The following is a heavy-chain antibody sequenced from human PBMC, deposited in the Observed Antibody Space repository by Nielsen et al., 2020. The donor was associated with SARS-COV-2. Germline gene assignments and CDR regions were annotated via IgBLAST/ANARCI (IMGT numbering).Heavy chain of an antibody. J-gene: IGHJ3*01. CDR3: AKDRQLGSRGSLAT. CDR2: ISWNSATR. Sequence: GGSLRLSCAASGFTFNDYAMDWVRQAPGKGLEWVAGISWNSATRDYADSVQGRFTISRDSAKSSLYLQMNSLRPEDTALYYCAKDRQLGSRGSLATWGQGTMVTVSS. D-gene: IGHD3-10*01. CDR1: GFTFNDYA. V-gene: IGHV3-9*01.